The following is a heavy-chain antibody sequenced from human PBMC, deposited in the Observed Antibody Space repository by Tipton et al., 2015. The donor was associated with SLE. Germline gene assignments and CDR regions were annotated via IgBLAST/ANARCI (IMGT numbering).Heavy chain of an antibody. CDR1: GFTFGDYG. CDR2: IRSNAYGGTT. D-gene: IGHD2-2*01. CDR3: TREMVPAASAYYYYFGMDV. V-gene: IGHV3-49*03. Sequence: SLRLSCTASGFTFGDYGMSWFRQAPGKGLEWVGFIRSNAYGGTTEYAASVKGRFTISRDDSKSIAYLQMNSLKTEDTAVYYCTREMVPAASAYYYYFGMDVWGQGTTVTVSS. J-gene: IGHJ6*02.